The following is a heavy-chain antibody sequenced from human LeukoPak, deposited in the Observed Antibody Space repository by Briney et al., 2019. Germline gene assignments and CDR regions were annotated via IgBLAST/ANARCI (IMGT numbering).Heavy chain of an antibody. CDR1: EFTFSSYA. V-gene: IGHV3-23*01. CDR3: ANPPYYYDSSDYSKRGVFDI. Sequence: AGGSLRLSCAASEFTFSSYAMSWVRQAPGKGLEWVSGISGRGDRTNYADSVKGRFTISRDNSKKTVYLQMNSLRAEDTAVYYCANPPYYYDSSDYSKRGVFDIWGQGTMVTVSS. CDR2: ISGRGDRT. J-gene: IGHJ3*02. D-gene: IGHD3-22*01.